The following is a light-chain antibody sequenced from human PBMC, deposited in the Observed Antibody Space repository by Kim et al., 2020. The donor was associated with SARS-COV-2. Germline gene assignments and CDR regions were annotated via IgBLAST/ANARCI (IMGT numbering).Light chain of an antibody. V-gene: IGLV7-43*01. CDR3: LLYYSGTWV. J-gene: IGLJ3*02. CDR1: TGAVTSGYY. CDR2: NRN. Sequence: QAVVTQEPSLTVSPGGTVTLTCASSTGAVTSGYYPNWFQQKPGQAPRTLIYNRNNKHSWTPARFSGSLLGGKAALTLSGVQPEDEAEYYCLLYYSGTWVFGGGTQLTVL.